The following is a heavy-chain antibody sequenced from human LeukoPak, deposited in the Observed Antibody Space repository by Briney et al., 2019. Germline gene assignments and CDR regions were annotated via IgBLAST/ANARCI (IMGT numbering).Heavy chain of an antibody. CDR3: ARGGWFTTCYDFWSGYPFDY. V-gene: IGHV7-4-1*02. CDR2: INTNTGNP. J-gene: IGHJ4*02. CDR1: GYTFASYA. D-gene: IGHD3-3*01. Sequence: ASVKVSCKASGYTFASYAMNWVRQAPGQGLEWMGWINTNTGNPTYALGFTGRFVFSLDTSVSTAYLQISSLKAEDTAVYYCARGGWFTTCYDFWSGYPFDYWGQGTLVTVSS.